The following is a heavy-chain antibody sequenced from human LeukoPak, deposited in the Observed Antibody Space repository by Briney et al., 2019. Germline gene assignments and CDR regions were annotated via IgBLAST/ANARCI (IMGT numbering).Heavy chain of an antibody. Sequence: KTSETLSLTCTVSGGSISSYYWSWTRQPAGKGLEWIGRIYATGSTNYNPSLKSRVTMSVDTSKNQFSLKLSSVTAADTAVYFCARDYDILTGRDYWGQGTLVTVSS. J-gene: IGHJ4*02. CDR2: IYATGST. CDR1: GGSISSYY. D-gene: IGHD3-9*01. V-gene: IGHV4-4*07. CDR3: ARDYDILTGRDY.